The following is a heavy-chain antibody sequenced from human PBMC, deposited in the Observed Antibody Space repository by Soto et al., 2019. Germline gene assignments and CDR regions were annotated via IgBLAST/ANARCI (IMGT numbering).Heavy chain of an antibody. CDR3: ARGGDFWSGYYTVILHAFDI. V-gene: IGHV4-34*01. CDR2: INHSGST. D-gene: IGHD3-3*01. J-gene: IGHJ3*02. Sequence: SETLSLTCAVYGGSFSGYYWSWIRQPPGKGLEWIGEINHSGSTNYNPSLKSRVTISVDTSKNQFSLQLSSVTAADTAVYYCARGGDFWSGYYTVILHAFDIWGQGTMVTVSS. CDR1: GGSFSGYY.